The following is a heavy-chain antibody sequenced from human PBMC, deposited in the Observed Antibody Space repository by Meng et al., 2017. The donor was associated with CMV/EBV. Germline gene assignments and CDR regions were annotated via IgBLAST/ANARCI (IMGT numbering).Heavy chain of an antibody. J-gene: IGHJ6*02. CDR3: AKIGSFTYYYYGMDV. CDR1: GFAFSTYA. D-gene: IGHD1-26*01. Sequence: GESLKISCAASGFAFSTYAMTWVRQAPGKGLEWVSVIYSGGSATYYADSVKGRFTISRDNSKNTLFLQMDSLGAEDTAVYYCAKIGSFTYYYYGMDVWGQGTTVTVS. V-gene: IGHV3-23*03. CDR2: IYSGGSAT.